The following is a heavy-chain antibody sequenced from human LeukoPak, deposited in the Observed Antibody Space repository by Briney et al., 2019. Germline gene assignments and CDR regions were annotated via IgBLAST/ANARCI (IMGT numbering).Heavy chain of an antibody. J-gene: IGHJ4*02. Sequence: GGSLRLSCAASGFTFSSSAMSWVRQAPGKGLEWVSAISNNGGYTYYADSVQGRFTISRDNSKSTLCLQMNSLRAEDTAVYYCARAGVGAGAFDYWGQGTLVTVSS. CDR2: ISNNGGYT. V-gene: IGHV3-23*01. CDR3: ARAGVGAGAFDY. D-gene: IGHD1-26*01. CDR1: GFTFSSSA.